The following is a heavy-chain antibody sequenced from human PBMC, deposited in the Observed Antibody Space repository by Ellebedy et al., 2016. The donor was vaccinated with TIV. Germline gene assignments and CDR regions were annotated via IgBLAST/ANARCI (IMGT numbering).Heavy chain of an antibody. J-gene: IGHJ4*02. CDR3: ARAAWIIRRSVPLDY. CDR2: ISSSGSTI. D-gene: IGHD3-10*01. V-gene: IGHV3-48*03. Sequence: GESLKISCAASGFTFSGYEMNWVRQAPGKGLEWVSYISSSGSTIYYADSVKGRFTISRDNAKKSLYLQMNSLRAEDTAVYYCARAAWIIRRSVPLDYWGQGTLVTVSS. CDR1: GFTFSGYE.